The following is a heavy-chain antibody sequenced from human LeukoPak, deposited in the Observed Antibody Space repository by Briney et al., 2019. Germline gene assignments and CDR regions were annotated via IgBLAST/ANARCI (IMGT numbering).Heavy chain of an antibody. CDR2: IKEDGSEK. D-gene: IGHD1-26*01. CDR1: GFTFSSYR. V-gene: IGHV3-7*05. J-gene: IGHJ4*02. CDR3: TTDIRWESPVPDY. Sequence: GGSLRLSCTASGFTFSSYRVSWVRQAPGRGLEWVANIKEDGSEKYYVDSVTGRFTTSRDNAKESLYLQMNSLGSEDTAVCYCTTDIRWESPVPDYWGQGTLVTVSS.